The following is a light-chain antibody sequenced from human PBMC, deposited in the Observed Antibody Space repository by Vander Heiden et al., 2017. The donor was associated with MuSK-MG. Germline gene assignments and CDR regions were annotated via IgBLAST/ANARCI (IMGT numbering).Light chain of an antibody. CDR1: ISDVGGYNY. Sequence: QSALTQPASVSGSPGQSITISCTGTISDVGGYNYVSWYQQHPGKAPKLMRYEVSNRPSGVSNRVSGSKSGNTESLTISGLQAEDEAYYDCSSYTRNKMRVFGGGTKVTV. CDR3: SSYTRNKMRV. CDR2: EVS. J-gene: IGLJ2*01. V-gene: IGLV2-14*01.